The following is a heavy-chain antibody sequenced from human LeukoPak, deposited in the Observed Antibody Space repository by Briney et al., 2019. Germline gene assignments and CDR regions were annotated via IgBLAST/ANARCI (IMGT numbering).Heavy chain of an antibody. V-gene: IGHV4-34*01. D-gene: IGHD5-12*01. J-gene: IGHJ4*02. CDR1: GGSFSGYY. CDR2: INHSGST. CDR3: ARAAGRVATIRFDY. Sequence: SETLSLTCAVDGGSFSGYYCSWIRQPPGKGLEWIGEINHSGSTNYNPSLKSRVTISVDTSKNQFSLKLSSVTAADTAVYYCARAAGRVATIRFDYWGQGTLVTVSS.